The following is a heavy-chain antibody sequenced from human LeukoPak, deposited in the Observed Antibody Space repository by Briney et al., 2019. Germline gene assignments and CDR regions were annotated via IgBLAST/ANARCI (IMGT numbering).Heavy chain of an antibody. J-gene: IGHJ6*02. CDR2: IHADGGRT. CDR3: STWAFYHGLDV. V-gene: IGHV3-43*02. CDR1: GFAFAEYA. Sequence: GGSLRLSCAASGFAFAEYAMHWVRQIPGKGLECVAHIHADGGRTFYADSVKGRFTVSRDNGKNSLFLQMDSLTSDDTALYYCSTWAFYHGLDVWGQGATVIVSS. D-gene: IGHD2/OR15-2a*01.